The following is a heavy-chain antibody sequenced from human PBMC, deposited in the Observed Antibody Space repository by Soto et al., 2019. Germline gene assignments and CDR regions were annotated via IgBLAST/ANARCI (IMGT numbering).Heavy chain of an antibody. D-gene: IGHD3-22*01. CDR1: GFTFSSYS. Sequence: LRLSCAASGFTFSSYSMNWVRQAPGKGLEWVSSISSSSSYIYYADSVKGRFTISRDNAKNSLYLQMNSLRAEDTAVYYCARTLYYYDSSGYRWGQGTLVTVSS. CDR3: ARTLYYYDSSGYR. J-gene: IGHJ4*02. V-gene: IGHV3-21*01. CDR2: ISSSSSYI.